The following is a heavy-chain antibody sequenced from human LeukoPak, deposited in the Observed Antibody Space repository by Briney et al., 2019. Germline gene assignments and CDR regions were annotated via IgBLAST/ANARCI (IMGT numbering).Heavy chain of an antibody. V-gene: IGHV4-39*01. CDR3: ARHVDATVRFDP. CDR1: GGSISSSSYY. J-gene: IGHJ5*02. Sequence: PSETLSLTCPVPGGSISSSSYYWGWIRQPPGKGLEWIGSIYYSGSTYYNSSLKSRVTISVDTSKKQFSLNLTSVTAADTAVYYCARHVDATVRFDPWGQGTLVTVSS. CDR2: IYYSGST. D-gene: IGHD4-11*01.